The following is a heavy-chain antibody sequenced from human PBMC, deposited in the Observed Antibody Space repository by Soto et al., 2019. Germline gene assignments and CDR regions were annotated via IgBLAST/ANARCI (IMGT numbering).Heavy chain of an antibody. CDR3: ARGTVIQGYYCGMDV. V-gene: IGHV5-51*01. CDR1: GYIFRTSW. CDR2: IYPGDSDT. Sequence: GESLKISCKGSGYIFRTSWIGWVRQMPGKGLEWMGVIYPGDSDTAYSPSFEGQVTISADKSTTTAYLQWSSLKASDTAMYYCARGTVIQGYYCGMDVWGQGTTVTVSS. D-gene: IGHD4-17*01. J-gene: IGHJ6*02.